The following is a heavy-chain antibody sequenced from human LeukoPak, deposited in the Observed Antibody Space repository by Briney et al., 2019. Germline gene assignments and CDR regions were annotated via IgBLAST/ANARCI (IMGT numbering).Heavy chain of an antibody. CDR2: ISAYNGNT. CDR3: AVTHSGSYYSYFDY. Sequence: GASVKVSCKASGYTFTSYGISWVRQAPGQGLEWMGWISAYNGNTNYAQKLQGRVTMTTDTSTSTAYVELRSLRSDDTAVYYCAVTHSGSYYSYFDYWGQGTLVTVSS. V-gene: IGHV1-18*01. D-gene: IGHD3-10*01. CDR1: GYTFTSYG. J-gene: IGHJ4*02.